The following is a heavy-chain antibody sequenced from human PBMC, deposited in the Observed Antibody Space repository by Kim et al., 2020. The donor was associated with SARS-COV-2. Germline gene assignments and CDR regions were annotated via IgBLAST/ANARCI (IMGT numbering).Heavy chain of an antibody. J-gene: IGHJ4*02. CDR3: ARSAGPYDYYFDY. CDR2: IYPGDSAI. Sequence: WVRPMPGQGLEWMGIIYPGDSAIRYSPSFQGQVTISADKSTTTAYLQWSSLKASDTAIYYCARSAGPYDYYFDYWGQGTLVTVSS. V-gene: IGHV5-51*01. D-gene: IGHD3-16*01.